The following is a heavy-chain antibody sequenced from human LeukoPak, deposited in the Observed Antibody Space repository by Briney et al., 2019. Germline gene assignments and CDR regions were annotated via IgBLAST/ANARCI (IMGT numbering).Heavy chain of an antibody. Sequence: GGSLRLSCAASGFTFSGSAMHWVRQASGKGLEWVGRIRSKANSYATAYAASVKGRFTISRDDSKNTAYLQMNSLKTGDTAVYYCRLWFGELSRSPHGMDVWGQGTTVTVSS. CDR2: IRSKANSYAT. CDR1: GFTFSGSA. V-gene: IGHV3-73*01. CDR3: RLWFGELSRSPHGMDV. D-gene: IGHD3-10*01. J-gene: IGHJ6*02.